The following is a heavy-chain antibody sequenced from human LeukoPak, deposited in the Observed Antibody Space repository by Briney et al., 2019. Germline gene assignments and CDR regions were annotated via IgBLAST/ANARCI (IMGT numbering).Heavy chain of an antibody. Sequence: GGSLRLSCAASGFTISSYWMHWVRQAPGKGLVWVSRINSDGSSTSYADSVKGRFTISRDNAKNTLYLQMNSLRAEDTAVYYCARAEKSAYTAHNWFDPWGQGTLVTVSS. D-gene: IGHD4-11*01. V-gene: IGHV3-74*01. J-gene: IGHJ5*02. CDR2: INSDGSST. CDR3: ARAEKSAYTAHNWFDP. CDR1: GFTISSYW.